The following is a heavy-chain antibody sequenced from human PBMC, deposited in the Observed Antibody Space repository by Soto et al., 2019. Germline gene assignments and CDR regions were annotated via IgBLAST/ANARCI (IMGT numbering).Heavy chain of an antibody. D-gene: IGHD3-3*01. CDR2: IYYSGST. CDR1: GGSVSSGSYY. V-gene: IGHV4-61*01. Sequence: SETLSLSCTVSGGSVSSGSYYWSWIRQPPGKGLEWIGYIYYSGSTNYNPSLKSRVTISVDTSKSQFSLKLSSVTAADTAVYYCARDSGVVRYYYYYGMDVWGQGTTVTVSS. J-gene: IGHJ6*02. CDR3: ARDSGVVRYYYYYGMDV.